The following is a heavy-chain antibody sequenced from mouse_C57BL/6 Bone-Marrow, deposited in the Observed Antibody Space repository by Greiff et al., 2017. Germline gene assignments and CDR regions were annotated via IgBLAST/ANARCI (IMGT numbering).Heavy chain of an antibody. CDR3: ARNYGNLDY. D-gene: IGHD2-1*01. CDR1: GFSLTSYA. CDR2: IWTGGGT. J-gene: IGHJ2*01. V-gene: IGHV2-9-1*01. Sequence: QVQLKQSGPGLVAPSQSLSITCTVSGFSLTSYAISWVRQPPGKGLEWLGVIWTGGGTHYNSALKSRLSISKDNSKSQVFLKMNSLQTDDTARYYCARNYGNLDYWGQGTTLTVSS.